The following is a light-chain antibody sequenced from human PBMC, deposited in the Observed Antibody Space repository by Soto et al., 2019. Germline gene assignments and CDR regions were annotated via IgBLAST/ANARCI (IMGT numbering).Light chain of an antibody. CDR2: DAS. J-gene: IGKJ4*01. CDR3: QQCRNWPLT. Sequence: EIVMTQSPATLSVSPGEGATLSCKASQNVYNNLAWYQQRPGQPPRLLIYDASTRATGISARFSGSGYGTEFPPTISSLQSEDFAVYFCQQCRNWPLTFGGGTKVEIK. CDR1: QNVYNN. V-gene: IGKV3-15*01.